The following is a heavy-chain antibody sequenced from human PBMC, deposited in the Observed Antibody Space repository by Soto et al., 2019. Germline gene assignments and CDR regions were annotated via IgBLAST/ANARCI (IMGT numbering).Heavy chain of an antibody. CDR3: AKDQGSSWYEIDY. D-gene: IGHD6-13*01. CDR1: GFTFSNYA. CDR2: ISGSGGST. V-gene: IGHV3-23*01. Sequence: EVQLLESGGGLVQPGGSLRLSCAASGFTFSNYAVTWVRQAPGKWLEWVSTISGSGGSTYYADSVKGRFTISRDNSKNTLYLQMNSLRAEDTAVYYCAKDQGSSWYEIDYWGHGTLVTGSS. J-gene: IGHJ4*01.